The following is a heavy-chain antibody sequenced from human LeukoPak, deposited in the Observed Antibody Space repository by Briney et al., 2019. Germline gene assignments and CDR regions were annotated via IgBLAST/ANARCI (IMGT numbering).Heavy chain of an antibody. J-gene: IGHJ4*02. Sequence: GGSLRLSCAASGFTFSNSGMHWVRQAPGKGLDWVAGISYDGSNQYYSDSLRGRFTISRDNSKNLLYLQMNSLSPEDTALYYCANGRGIAAEFRYWGQGALVTVSS. CDR1: GFTFSNSG. V-gene: IGHV3-30*18. CDR3: ANGRGIAAEFRY. D-gene: IGHD6-13*01. CDR2: ISYDGSNQ.